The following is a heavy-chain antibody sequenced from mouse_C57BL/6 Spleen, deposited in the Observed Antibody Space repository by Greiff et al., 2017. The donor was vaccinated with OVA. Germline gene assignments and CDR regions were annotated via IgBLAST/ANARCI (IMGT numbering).Heavy chain of an antibody. CDR3: ATSNYGAMDY. D-gene: IGHD2-5*01. CDR1: GFTFSSYA. J-gene: IGHJ4*01. CDR2: ISDGGSYT. V-gene: IGHV5-4*01. Sequence: EVHLVESGGGLVKPGGSLKLSCAASGFTFSSYAMSWVRQTPEKRLEWVATISDGGSYTYYPDNVKGRFTISRDNAKNNLYLQMSHLKSEDTAMYYCATSNYGAMDYWGQGTSVTVSS.